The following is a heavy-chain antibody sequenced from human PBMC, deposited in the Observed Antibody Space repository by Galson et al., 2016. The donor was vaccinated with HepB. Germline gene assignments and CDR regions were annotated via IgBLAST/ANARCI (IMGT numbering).Heavy chain of an antibody. J-gene: IGHJ6*03. D-gene: IGHD3-3*01. CDR3: ARWGFWSGYSDMDV. CDR1: SGSISSGGHY. Sequence: TLSLTCTVSSGSISSGGHYWSWIRQLPGKGLEWVGNIYYSGSTYYNPSLKRRLTISVDTSENQFSLRLSSMTAADTAVYYCARWGFWSGYSDMDVWGKGTTVTVSS. CDR2: IYYSGST. V-gene: IGHV4-31*03.